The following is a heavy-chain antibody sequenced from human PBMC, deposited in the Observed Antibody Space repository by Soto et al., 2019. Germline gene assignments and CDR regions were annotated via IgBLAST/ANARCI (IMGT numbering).Heavy chain of an antibody. V-gene: IGHV3-9*01. CDR3: AKEREGYFDL. CDR2: ISWNSGSI. CDR1: GFTFDDYA. J-gene: IGHJ2*01. Sequence: DVQLVESGGGLVQPGRSLRLSCAASGFTFDDYAMHWVRQAPGKGLEWVSGISWNSGSIGYADSVKGRFTISRDNAKNSLYLQMNSLRAEDTALYYCAKEREGYFDLWGRGTLVTFSS.